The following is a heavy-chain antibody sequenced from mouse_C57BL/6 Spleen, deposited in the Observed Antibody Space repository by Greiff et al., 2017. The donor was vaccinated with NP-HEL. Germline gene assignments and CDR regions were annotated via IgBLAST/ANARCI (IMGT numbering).Heavy chain of an antibody. Sequence: EVKVVESGGGLVKPGGSLKLSCAASGFTFSSYAMSWVRQTPEKRLEWVATISDGGSYTYYPDNVKGRFTISRDNAKNNLYLQMSHLKSEDTAMYYCARAPTTVGGQGTLVTVSA. J-gene: IGHJ3*01. D-gene: IGHD1-1*01. CDR2: ISDGGSYT. CDR1: GFTFSSYA. V-gene: IGHV5-4*03. CDR3: ARAPTTV.